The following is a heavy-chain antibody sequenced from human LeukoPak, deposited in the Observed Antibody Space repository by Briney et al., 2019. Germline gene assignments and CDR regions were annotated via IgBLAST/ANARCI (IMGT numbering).Heavy chain of an antibody. J-gene: IGHJ4*02. CDR3: AKEGGASRFDY. Sequence: GGSLRLSCAASGFTFSSYWMNWVRQAPGKGLEWVANIKQDGSEKYYVDSVKGRFTISRDNAKNTLYLQMNSLRAEDTAVYYCAKEGGASRFDYWGQGTLVTVSS. V-gene: IGHV3-7*01. CDR2: IKQDGSEK. CDR1: GFTFSSYW. D-gene: IGHD5-12*01.